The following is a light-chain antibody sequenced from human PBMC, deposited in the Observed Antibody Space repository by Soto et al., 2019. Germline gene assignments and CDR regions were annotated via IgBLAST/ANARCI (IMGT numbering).Light chain of an antibody. CDR3: AAWDDSLGGKV. J-gene: IGLJ3*02. V-gene: IGLV1-44*01. CDR1: TSNIGGNP. CDR2: SNN. Sequence: QSVLTQPPSASGSPGQRVTISCSGSTSNIGGNPVNWYQQLPGTAPTLLIYSNNQRPSGVPDRFSGSKSGTSASLAISGLQSEDEADYYCAAWDDSLGGKVFGGGTKLTVL.